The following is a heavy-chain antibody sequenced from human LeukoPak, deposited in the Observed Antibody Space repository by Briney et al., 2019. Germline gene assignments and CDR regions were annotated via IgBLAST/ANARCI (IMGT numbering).Heavy chain of an antibody. Sequence: ASVKVSCKASGGTFSSYAISWVRQAPGQGLEWMGGIIPIFGTANYAQKFHGRVTITADESTSTAYMELSSLRSEDTAVYYCARAVGGSYSPNFDYWGQGTLVTVSS. CDR3: ARAVGGSYSPNFDY. CDR1: GGTFSSYA. CDR2: IIPIFGTA. D-gene: IGHD1-26*01. J-gene: IGHJ4*02. V-gene: IGHV1-69*13.